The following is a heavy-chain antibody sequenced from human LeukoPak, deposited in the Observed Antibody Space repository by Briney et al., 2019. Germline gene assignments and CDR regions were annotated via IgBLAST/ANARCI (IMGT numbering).Heavy chain of an antibody. CDR2: INTDGTVT. V-gene: IGHV3-74*01. J-gene: IGHJ4*02. CDR1: GFTFRKYW. D-gene: IGHD6-19*01. Sequence: GGTLRLSCAASGFTFRKYWMLWVRPAPGEGLGSVSRINTDGTVTTYADSVKGRFTVSRDNADNTMFLQMNSVRDEDTAVYYCATKQWLAPPPDSWGQGTPVTVSS. CDR3: ATKQWLAPPPDS.